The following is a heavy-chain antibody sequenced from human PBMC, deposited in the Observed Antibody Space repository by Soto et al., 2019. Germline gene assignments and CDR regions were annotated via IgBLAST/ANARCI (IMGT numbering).Heavy chain of an antibody. CDR1: GGSINSYW. CDR3: ARDIGSYAYGEGY. J-gene: IGHJ4*02. D-gene: IGHD3-10*01. CDR2: VYSSGTT. Sequence: QVQLQESGPGLVKPSETLSLTCSVSGGSINSYWWSWIRQPAGKGLEWIGRVYSSGTTDYNPSLGSRANLSVETYKNQFSLKLSSMTAADTAVYYCARDIGSYAYGEGYWGQGIQVTVSS. V-gene: IGHV4-4*07.